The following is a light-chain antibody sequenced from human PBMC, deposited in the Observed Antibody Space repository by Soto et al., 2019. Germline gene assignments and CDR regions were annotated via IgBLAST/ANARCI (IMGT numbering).Light chain of an antibody. CDR3: SSYAGSNNVV. J-gene: IGLJ2*01. Sequence: QSALTQPPSASGSPGQSVTISCTGTSRDVGGYNYVSWYQQYPDKAPKLMIYEVSKRPSGVPDRFSSSKSGNTASLTVSGLQAEDEADYYCSSYAGSNNVVFGGGTKLTVL. CDR2: EVS. V-gene: IGLV2-8*01. CDR1: SRDVGGYNY.